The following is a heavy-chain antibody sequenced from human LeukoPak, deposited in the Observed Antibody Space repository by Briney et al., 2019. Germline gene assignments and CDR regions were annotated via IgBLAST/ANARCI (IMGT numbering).Heavy chain of an antibody. D-gene: IGHD5-12*01. V-gene: IGHV3-74*01. CDR3: ASWGYSGYDPPNWYFDL. CDR1: GFTFSSYW. CDR2: INSDGSST. Sequence: GGSLRLSCAASGFTFSSYWMHWVRQAPGKGLVWVSRINSDGSSTSYADSVKGRFTISRDNAKNTLYLQMNSLRAEDTAVYYCASWGYSGYDPPNWYFDLWGRGTLVTVSS. J-gene: IGHJ2*01.